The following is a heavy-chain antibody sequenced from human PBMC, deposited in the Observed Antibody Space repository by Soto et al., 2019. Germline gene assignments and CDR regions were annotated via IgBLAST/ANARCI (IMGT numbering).Heavy chain of an antibody. J-gene: IGHJ4*02. CDR1: GYTFTSYG. D-gene: IGHD3-10*01. CDR2: ISAYNGNT. CDR3: AGVTRGSGRYYNVVDY. Sequence: QVQLVQSGAEVKKPGASVKVSCKASGYTFTSYGISWVRQAPGQGLEWMGWISAYNGNTNYAQKLQGRVTMTTDTSTSTAYMELRSRRSDDTAVYYCAGVTRGSGRYYNVVDYWGQGTLVTVSS. V-gene: IGHV1-18*01.